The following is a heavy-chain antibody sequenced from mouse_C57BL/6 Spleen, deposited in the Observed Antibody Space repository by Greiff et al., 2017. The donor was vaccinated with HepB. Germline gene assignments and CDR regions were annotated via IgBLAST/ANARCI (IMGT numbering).Heavy chain of an antibody. CDR3: TRGVLSLAY. D-gene: IGHD1-1*02. V-gene: IGHV1-15*01. CDR1: GYTFTDYE. J-gene: IGHJ3*01. CDR2: IDPETGGT. Sequence: LQESGAELVRPGASVTLSCKASGYTFTDYEMHWVKQTPVHGLEWIGAIDPETGGTSYNQKFKGKAILTADKSSSTAYMELRSLTSEDSAVYYCTRGVLSLAYWGQGTLVTVSA.